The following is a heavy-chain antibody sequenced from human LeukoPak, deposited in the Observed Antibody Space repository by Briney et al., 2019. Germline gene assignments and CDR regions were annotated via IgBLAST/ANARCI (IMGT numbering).Heavy chain of an antibody. CDR3: ARGLNSSGSFPFDY. Sequence: SETLSLTCTVSGGSISSYYWNWIRQPPGKGLGWIGEINHSGSTNYNPSLKSRVTISVDTSKNQISLKLSSVTAADTAVYYCARGLNSSGSFPFDYWGQGTLVTVSS. D-gene: IGHD6-19*01. V-gene: IGHV4-34*01. CDR2: INHSGST. J-gene: IGHJ4*02. CDR1: GGSISSYY.